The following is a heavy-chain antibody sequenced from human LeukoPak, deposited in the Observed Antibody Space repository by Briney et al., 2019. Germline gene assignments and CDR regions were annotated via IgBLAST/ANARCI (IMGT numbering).Heavy chain of an antibody. V-gene: IGHV4-59*01. J-gene: IGHJ4*02. Sequence: NPSETLSLTCTVSGGSISSYYWSWIRQPPGKGLEWIGYIYYSGSTNYNPSLKSRVTISVDTSKNQFSLKLSSVTAADTAVYYCARVGYYYDSSGPGYWGQGTLVTVSS. CDR2: IYYSGST. CDR3: ARVGYYYDSSGPGY. CDR1: GGSISSYY. D-gene: IGHD3-22*01.